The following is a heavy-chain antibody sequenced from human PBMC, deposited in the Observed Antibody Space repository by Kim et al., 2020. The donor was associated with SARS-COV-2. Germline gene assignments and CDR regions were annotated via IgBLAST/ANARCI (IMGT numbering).Heavy chain of an antibody. Sequence: SETLSLTCTVSGGSISSSSYYWGWIRQPPGKGLEWIGSIYYSGSTYYNPSLKSRVTISVDTSKNQFSLKLSSVTAADTAVYYCARLLTKGSWPYFDYWGQGTLVTVSS. CDR2: IYYSGST. J-gene: IGHJ4*02. D-gene: IGHD6-13*01. V-gene: IGHV4-39*01. CDR1: GGSISSSSYY. CDR3: ARLLTKGSWPYFDY.